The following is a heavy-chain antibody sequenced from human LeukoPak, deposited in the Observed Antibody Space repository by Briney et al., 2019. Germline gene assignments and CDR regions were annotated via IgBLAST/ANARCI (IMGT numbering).Heavy chain of an antibody. J-gene: IGHJ4*02. D-gene: IGHD3-22*01. V-gene: IGHV3-48*01. CDR1: GFTFSSYS. Sequence: GGSLRLSCAASGFTFSSYSMNWVRQAPGKGLEWVSYISSSSSTIYYADSVKGRFTISRDNAKNSLYLQMNSLRAEDTAVYYCARDTFNYYDSSGPTSFDYWGQGTLVTVSS. CDR2: ISSSSSTI. CDR3: ARDTFNYYDSSGPTSFDY.